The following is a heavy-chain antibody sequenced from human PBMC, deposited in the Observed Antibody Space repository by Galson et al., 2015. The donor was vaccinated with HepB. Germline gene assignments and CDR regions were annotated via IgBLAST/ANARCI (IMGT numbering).Heavy chain of an antibody. CDR1: GGTFSSYA. Sequence: SVKVSCKASGGTFSSYAISWVRQAPGQGLEWMGGIIPIFGTANYAQKFQGRVTITADESTSTAYMELSSLRSEDTAVYYCAREGYYGSGSYYPDFGYWGQGTLVTVSS. J-gene: IGHJ4*02. CDR2: IIPIFGTA. V-gene: IGHV1-69*13. CDR3: AREGYYGSGSYYPDFGY. D-gene: IGHD3-10*01.